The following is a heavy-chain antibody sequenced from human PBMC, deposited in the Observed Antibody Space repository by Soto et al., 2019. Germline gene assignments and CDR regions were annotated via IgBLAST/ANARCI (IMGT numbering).Heavy chain of an antibody. D-gene: IGHD6-13*01. CDR3: ARRGSSSWYGY. CDR2: IYYSGST. CDR1: GGSISSSSYY. Sequence: QLQLQESGPGLVKPSETLSLTSTVSGGSISSSSYYWGWIRQPPGKGLEWVGSIYYSGSTYYNPSLKRRVTISVDTSKNQFTLKLSSVTAADTAVYYCARRGSSSWYGYWGQGTLVTVSS. J-gene: IGHJ4*02. V-gene: IGHV4-39*01.